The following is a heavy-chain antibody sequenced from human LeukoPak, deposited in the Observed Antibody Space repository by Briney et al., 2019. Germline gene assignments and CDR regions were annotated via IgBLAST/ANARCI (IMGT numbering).Heavy chain of an antibody. Sequence: GGSLRLSCAASGFTFSSYAMSWVRQAPGKGLEWVSAISGSGGSTYYADSVKGRFTISRDNSKSTLYLQTNSLRAEDTAVYYCAKGDCSSTSCYSGYWGQRTLVTVSS. CDR3: AKGDCSSTSCYSGY. V-gene: IGHV3-23*01. J-gene: IGHJ4*02. D-gene: IGHD2-2*02. CDR2: ISGSGGST. CDR1: GFTFSSYA.